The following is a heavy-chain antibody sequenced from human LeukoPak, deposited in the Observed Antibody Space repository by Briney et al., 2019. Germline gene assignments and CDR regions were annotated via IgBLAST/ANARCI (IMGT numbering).Heavy chain of an antibody. CDR3: ARGYCSGGSCLGYFDY. D-gene: IGHD2-15*01. J-gene: IGHJ4*02. CDR2: INPNSGGT. V-gene: IGHV1-2*02. CDR1: GYTFTGYY. Sequence: ASVKVSCKASGYTFTGYYMHWVRQAPGQGLEWMGWINPNSGGTNYAQKFQGRVTMIRDTSISTAYMELSRLRSDDTAVYYCARGYCSGGSCLGYFDYWGQGTLVTVSS.